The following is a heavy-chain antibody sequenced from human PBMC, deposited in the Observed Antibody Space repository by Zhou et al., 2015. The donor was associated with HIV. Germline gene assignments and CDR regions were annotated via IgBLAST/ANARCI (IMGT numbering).Heavy chain of an antibody. D-gene: IGHD3-3*01. Sequence: QVQLVQSGAEVKKPGSSVKVSCKASGGTFSSYAISWVRQAPGQGLEWMGGIIPIFGTANYAQKFQGRVTITADESTSTAYMELSSLRSEDTAVYYCAIRSDGTLEWLLSRFGGYYMDVWGKGTTVTVSS. CDR1: GGTFSSYA. V-gene: IGHV1-69*01. CDR2: IIPIFGTA. J-gene: IGHJ6*03. CDR3: AIRSDGTLEWLLSRFGGYYMDV.